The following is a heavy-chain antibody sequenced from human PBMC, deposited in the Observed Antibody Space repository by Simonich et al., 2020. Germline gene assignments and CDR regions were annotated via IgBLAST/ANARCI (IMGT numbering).Heavy chain of an antibody. CDR1: GGSISSYY. CDR2: IYHSGST. V-gene: IGHV4-59*08. Sequence: QVQLQESGPGLVKPSETLSLTCTVSGGSISSYYWSWIRHPPGKGLEWIVYIYHSGSTNYNPSLKSRVTISVDTSKNQFSLKLSSVTAADTAVYYCARLPDYWGQGTLVTVSS. CDR3: ARLPDY. J-gene: IGHJ4*02.